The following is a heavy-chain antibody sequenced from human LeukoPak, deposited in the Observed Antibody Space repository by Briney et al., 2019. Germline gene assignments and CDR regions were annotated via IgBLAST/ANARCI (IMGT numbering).Heavy chain of an antibody. CDR2: ISGSGGST. V-gene: IGHV3-23*01. J-gene: IGHJ4*02. CDR3: AKDLRVWPYNY. Sequence: GGSLRLSFAASGFPFSSYAMSWGRRAPGKGGEGVSAISGSGGSTYYAASVKGRFTISRDNSKNSLYLQMNSLRAEDTAVYYCAKDLRVWPYNYWGQGTLVTVSS. CDR1: GFPFSSYA. D-gene: IGHD1-1*01.